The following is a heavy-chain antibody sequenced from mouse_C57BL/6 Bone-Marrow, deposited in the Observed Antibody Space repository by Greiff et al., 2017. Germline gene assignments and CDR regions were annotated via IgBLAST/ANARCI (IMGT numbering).Heavy chain of an antibody. D-gene: IGHD2-1*01. J-gene: IGHJ3*01. Sequence: EVQVVESGGGLVKPGGSLKLSCAASGFTFSSYAMSWVRQTPEKRLEWVATISDGGSYTYYPDNVKGRFTISRDYAKNNLYLQMSHLKSEDTAMYYGATIYGNYEGFAYCGRGTLVTVSA. V-gene: IGHV5-4*01. CDR1: GFTFSSYA. CDR2: ISDGGSYT. CDR3: ATIYGNYEGFAY.